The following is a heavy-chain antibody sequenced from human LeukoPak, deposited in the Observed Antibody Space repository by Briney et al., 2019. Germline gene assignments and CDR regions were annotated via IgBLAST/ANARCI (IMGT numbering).Heavy chain of an antibody. CDR1: GFTFSNYA. J-gene: IGHJ4*02. CDR3: AKDLHYYGPGSSPQY. Sequence: PGGSLRLSCEASGFTFSNYAMHWVRRAPGKGLEWVALISYDGSTKHYADSVKGRFTISRDNSKNTLSLQINSLRSEDTAGYYCAKDLHYYGPGSSPQYWGQGTLVTVSS. CDR2: ISYDGSTK. D-gene: IGHD3-10*01. V-gene: IGHV3-30*18.